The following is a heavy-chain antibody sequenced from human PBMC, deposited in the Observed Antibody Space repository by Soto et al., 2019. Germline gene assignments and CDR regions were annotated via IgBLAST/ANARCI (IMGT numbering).Heavy chain of an antibody. CDR1: GYTFTSYA. D-gene: IGHD3-10*01. Sequence: ASVKVSCKASGYTFTSYAMHWVRQAPGQRLEWMGWINAGNGNTKYSQKFQGRVTITRDTSASTAYMELSSLRSEDTAVYYCVRGRMVRGDYFDYWGQGTLVTVSS. V-gene: IGHV1-3*01. J-gene: IGHJ4*02. CDR2: INAGNGNT. CDR3: VRGRMVRGDYFDY.